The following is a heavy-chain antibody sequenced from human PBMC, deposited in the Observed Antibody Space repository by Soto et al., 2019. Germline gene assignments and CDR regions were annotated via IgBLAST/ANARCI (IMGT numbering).Heavy chain of an antibody. D-gene: IGHD1-7*01. CDR1: GFTFSSYW. J-gene: IGHJ4*01. V-gene: IGHV3-74*01. CDR3: ARVYWNSY. Sequence: EVQLVESGGGLVQPGGSVRLSCAASGFTFSSYWMHWVRQAPGKGLMWVSRIHNDGSTTRYADSVKGRFTISRDNAKNTVYLHRSSLRVEDTSVYYCARVYWNSYWGQGTLVTVSS. CDR2: IHNDGSTT.